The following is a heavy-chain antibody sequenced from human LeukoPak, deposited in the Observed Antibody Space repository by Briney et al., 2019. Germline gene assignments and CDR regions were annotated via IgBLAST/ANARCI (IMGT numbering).Heavy chain of an antibody. J-gene: IGHJ5*02. D-gene: IGHD2-15*01. Sequence: GGSLRLSCTASGLSLNSYAMSWVRQVPGKGLEWVSASSSSDDGKWYAESVRGRFTISRDNSKNTLYLQMNSLRAEDTAVYHCAKRKGFYCSGGSCYSFQNNWFDPWGQGTLVTVSS. CDR1: GLSLNSYA. CDR3: AKRKGFYCSGGSCYSFQNNWFDP. CDR2: SSSSDDGK. V-gene: IGHV3-23*01.